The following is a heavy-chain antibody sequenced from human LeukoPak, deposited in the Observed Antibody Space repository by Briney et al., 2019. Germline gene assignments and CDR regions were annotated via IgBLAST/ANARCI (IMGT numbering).Heavy chain of an antibody. V-gene: IGHV3-21*04. CDR3: ARNRWRGPGAFDY. J-gene: IGHJ4*02. CDR2: ISSSSSYI. Sequence: PGGSLRLSCAASGFTFSSYNMNWVRQAPGKGLEWVSSISSSSSYIYYADSVKGRFTISRDNAKNSLYLQMNSLRVEDTALYYCARNRWRGPGAFDYWGQGTLVTVSS. CDR1: GFTFSSYN. D-gene: IGHD1-14*01.